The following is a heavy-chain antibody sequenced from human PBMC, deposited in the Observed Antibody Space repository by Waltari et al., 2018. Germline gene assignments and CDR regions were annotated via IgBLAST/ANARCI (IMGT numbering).Heavy chain of an antibody. CDR2: IYYSGST. V-gene: IGHV4-39*01. CDR3: ARLYSGYWGVY. D-gene: IGHD5-12*01. Sequence: QLQLQESGPGLVKPSETLSLTCTVSGGSIRSSSYYWGWIRQPPGKGLEWIGSIYYSGSTYYNPSLKSRVTISVDTSKNQFSMKLSSVTAADTAVYYCARLYSGYWGVYWGQGTLVTVSS. CDR1: GGSIRSSSYY. J-gene: IGHJ4*02.